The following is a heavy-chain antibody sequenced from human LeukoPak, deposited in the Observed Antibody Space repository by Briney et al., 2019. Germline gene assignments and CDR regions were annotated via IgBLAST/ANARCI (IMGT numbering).Heavy chain of an antibody. V-gene: IGHV1-2*02. CDR1: GYTFTGYY. J-gene: IGHJ4*02. D-gene: IGHD3-10*01. CDR3: ARDGYYRSGTYYRRYFDN. CDR2: INPNSGGT. Sequence: ASVKVSCKASGYTFTGYYIHWVRQAPGQGLEWMGWINPNSGGTNYAQKFQGRVTMTRDTSISTAYMELSRLRFDDTAVYYCARDGYYRSGTYYRRYFDNWGQGTLVTVSS.